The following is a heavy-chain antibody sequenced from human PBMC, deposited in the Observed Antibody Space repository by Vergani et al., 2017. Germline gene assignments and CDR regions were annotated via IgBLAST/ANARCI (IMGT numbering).Heavy chain of an antibody. D-gene: IGHD4-23*01. Sequence: QVQLQESGPGLVKPSETLSLTCTVSGGSISSYDWRWIRQPPGKGLEWIGYIYYSGSTNYNPYLKSRVTISVDTSKNQFSLKLSSVTAADTAVYYCARGPIDYGGNSVAAFDIWGQGTMVTVSS. CDR3: ARGPIDYGGNSVAAFDI. CDR1: GGSISSYD. CDR2: IYYSGST. V-gene: IGHV4-59*01. J-gene: IGHJ3*02.